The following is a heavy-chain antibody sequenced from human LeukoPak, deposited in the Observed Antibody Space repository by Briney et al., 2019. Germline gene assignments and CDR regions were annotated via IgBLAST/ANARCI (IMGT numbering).Heavy chain of an antibody. D-gene: IGHD6-19*01. J-gene: IGHJ4*02. CDR1: GGSISSYY. CDR3: ARAGGRRRIAVAGSYFDY. CDR2: IYYSGST. V-gene: IGHV4-59*01. Sequence: PSETLSLTCTVSGGSISSYYWSWIRQPPGRGLEWIGYIYYSGSTNYNPSLKSRVTISVDTSKNQFSLKLSSVTAADTAVYYCARAGGRRRIAVAGSYFDYWGQGTLVTVSS.